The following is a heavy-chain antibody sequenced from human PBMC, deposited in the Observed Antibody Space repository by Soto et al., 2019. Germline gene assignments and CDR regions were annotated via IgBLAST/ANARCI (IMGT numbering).Heavy chain of an antibody. V-gene: IGHV3-33*01. Sequence: GGSLRLSCAASGFTFSSYGMHWVRQAPGKGLEWVAVIWYDGSNKYYAGSVKGRFTISRDNSKNTLYLQMNSLRAEDTAVYYCARDHSSGWPSYGMDVWGQGTTVTVSS. CDR3: ARDHSSGWPSYGMDV. CDR2: IWYDGSNK. D-gene: IGHD6-19*01. CDR1: GFTFSSYG. J-gene: IGHJ6*02.